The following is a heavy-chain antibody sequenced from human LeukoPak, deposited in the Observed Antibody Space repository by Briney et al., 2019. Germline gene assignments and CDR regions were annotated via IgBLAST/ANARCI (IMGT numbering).Heavy chain of an antibody. V-gene: IGHV3-30*18. Sequence: PGGSLRLSCAASGFTFSSYGMHWVRQAPGKGLEWVAVISYDGSNKYYADSVKGRFTISRDNSKNTLYLQMNSLRAEDTAVYYCAKDGEYCGGDCYNYYYYYMDVWGKGTTVTVSS. CDR1: GFTFSSYG. D-gene: IGHD2-21*01. CDR2: ISYDGSNK. CDR3: AKDGEYCGGDCYNYYYYYMDV. J-gene: IGHJ6*03.